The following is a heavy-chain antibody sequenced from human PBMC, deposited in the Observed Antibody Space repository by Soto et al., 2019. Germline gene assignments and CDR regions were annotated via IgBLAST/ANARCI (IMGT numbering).Heavy chain of an antibody. CDR1: GFTFTDYA. J-gene: IGHJ4*02. Sequence: PGGSLRLSCAASGFTFTDYAVSWVRQAPGKGLEWVATISGIGGSTYLADFVKGRLSISRDNSKNTVSLLMNSLRAEDTAVYFCARGSSGYISSWYYFDYWGRGTLVTVSS. D-gene: IGHD6-13*01. CDR2: ISGIGGST. CDR3: ARGSSGYISSWYYFDY. V-gene: IGHV3-23*01.